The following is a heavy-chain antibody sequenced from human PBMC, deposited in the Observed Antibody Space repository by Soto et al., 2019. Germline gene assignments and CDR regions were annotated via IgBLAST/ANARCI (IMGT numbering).Heavy chain of an antibody. Sequence: EVHLLESVGGLVQPGGSLRLSCAASGVTFSSYAMCWVRQAPGKGLEWVSAISGSGGSTYYADSVKGRFTISRDNSKNTLYLQMNSLRAEDTAVYYCAKASGWFGEFDYWGQGTLVTVSS. CDR2: ISGSGGST. D-gene: IGHD3-10*01. CDR3: AKASGWFGEFDY. J-gene: IGHJ4*02. CDR1: GVTFSSYA. V-gene: IGHV3-23*01.